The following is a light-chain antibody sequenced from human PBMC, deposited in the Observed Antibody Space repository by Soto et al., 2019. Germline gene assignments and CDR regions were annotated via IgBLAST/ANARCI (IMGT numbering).Light chain of an antibody. V-gene: IGKV1-5*01. CDR3: QRYDSFSKT. CDR1: QSIRSW. J-gene: IGKJ1*01. CDR2: DAS. Sequence: DIQMTQSPSTLSASVGDRVTITCRASQSIRSWLAWYQQKPGKAPQLLIYDASNLESGVPSRFSGSGSGTEFTLAMSSLQPDDFATYYCQRYDSFSKTFGRGTKVEV.